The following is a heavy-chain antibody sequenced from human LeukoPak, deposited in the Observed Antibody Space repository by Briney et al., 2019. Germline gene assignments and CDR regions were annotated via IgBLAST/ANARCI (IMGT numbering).Heavy chain of an antibody. D-gene: IGHD4-17*01. J-gene: IGHJ4*02. Sequence: KPGGSLRLSCAASGFTFSSYSMNWVRQAPGKGLEWVSSISSSSHILYADSVKGRFTISRDNAKNSLFLQINSLRAEDTAVYYCARQGPYGDYSHWGQGTMVTVSS. CDR2: ISSSSHI. CDR1: GFTFSSYS. V-gene: IGHV3-21*01. CDR3: ARQGPYGDYSH.